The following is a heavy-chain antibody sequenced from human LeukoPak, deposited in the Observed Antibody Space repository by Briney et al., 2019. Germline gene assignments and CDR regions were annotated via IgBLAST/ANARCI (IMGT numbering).Heavy chain of an antibody. J-gene: IGHJ6*02. Sequence: GGSLRLSCAASGFTFSSYSMNWVRQAPGKGLEWVSSISSSSSYIYYADSVKGRLTISRDNAKNSLYLQMNSLRAEDTAVYYCARGSGGSDDYYYYGMDVWGQGTTVTVSS. CDR1: GFTFSSYS. CDR3: ARGSGGSDDYYYYGMDV. V-gene: IGHV3-21*01. D-gene: IGHD1-26*01. CDR2: ISSSSSYI.